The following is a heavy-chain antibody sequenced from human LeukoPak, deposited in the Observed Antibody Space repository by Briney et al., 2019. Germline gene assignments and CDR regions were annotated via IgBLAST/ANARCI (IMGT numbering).Heavy chain of an antibody. CDR2: INHSGST. D-gene: IGHD1-26*01. V-gene: IGHV4-34*01. CDR3: ARVDVGWELTREIYFDY. Sequence: PSETLSLTCAVYGGSFSGYYWSWIRQPPGKGLEWIGEINHSGSTNYNPSLKSRVTISVDTSKNQFSLKPSSVTAADTAVYYCARVDVGWELTREIYFDYWGQGTLVTVSS. CDR1: GGSFSGYY. J-gene: IGHJ4*02.